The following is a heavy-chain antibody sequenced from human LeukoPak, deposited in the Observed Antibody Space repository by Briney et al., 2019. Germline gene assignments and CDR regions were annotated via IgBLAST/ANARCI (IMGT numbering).Heavy chain of an antibody. CDR3: ASGQIFDY. Sequence: PGGSLRLSCATSGFTFSSYWMIWVRQAPGKGLEWVASIKQDGSENYYVDSVKGRFTISRDNAKNSLYLQMNSLRAEDTAVYYCASGQIFDYWGQGTLVTVSS. CDR2: IKQDGSEN. V-gene: IGHV3-7*01. CDR1: GFTFSSYW. J-gene: IGHJ4*02.